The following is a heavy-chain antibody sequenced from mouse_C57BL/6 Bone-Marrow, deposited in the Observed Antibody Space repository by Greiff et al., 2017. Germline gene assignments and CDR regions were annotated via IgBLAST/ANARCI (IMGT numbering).Heavy chain of an antibody. Sequence: QVQLKQPGAELVKPGASVKMSCKASGYTFTSYWITWVKQRPGQGLEWIGDIYPGSGSNTYNEKFKSKATLTVDTSSSTAYMQLSSLTSKDSAVYVGARPYYSNYGYCDVWGTGTTVTVSS. CDR1: GYTFTSYW. D-gene: IGHD2-5*01. V-gene: IGHV1-55*01. CDR3: ARPYYSNYGYCDV. J-gene: IGHJ1*03. CDR2: IYPGSGSN.